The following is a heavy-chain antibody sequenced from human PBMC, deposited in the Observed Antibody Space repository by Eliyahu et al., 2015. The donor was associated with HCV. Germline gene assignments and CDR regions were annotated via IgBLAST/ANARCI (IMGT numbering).Heavy chain of an antibody. J-gene: IGHJ3*02. CDR3: RALYYGDAVDI. CDR2: ISRNSGTI. D-gene: IGHD3-16*01. CDR1: GFTFDDYA. Sequence: EVQLVESGGGLVQPGRSLRLSCSASGFTFDDYAVHWVRQAPGKGLEWVSGISRNSGTIAYADSVKGRFTISRNNAKNSLYLQMNSLRPEDTALYYCRALYYGDAVDIWGQGTMVTVSS. V-gene: IGHV3-9*01.